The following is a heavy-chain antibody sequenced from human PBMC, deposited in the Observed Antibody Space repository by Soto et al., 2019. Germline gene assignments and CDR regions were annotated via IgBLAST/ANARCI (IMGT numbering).Heavy chain of an antibody. J-gene: IGHJ4*02. CDR1: GFTFSSYG. D-gene: IGHD2-2*01. V-gene: IGHV3-33*01. Sequence: GGSLRLSCAASGFTFSSYGMHWVRQAPGKGLEWVAVIWYDGSNKYYADSVKGRFTISRDNSKNTLYLQMNSLRAEDTAVYYCARDDCSSTSCPPVDYWRQGTLVTVSS. CDR3: ARDDCSSTSCPPVDY. CDR2: IWYDGSNK.